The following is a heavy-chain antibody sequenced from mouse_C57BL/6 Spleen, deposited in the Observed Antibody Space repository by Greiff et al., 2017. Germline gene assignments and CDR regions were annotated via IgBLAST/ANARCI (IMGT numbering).Heavy chain of an antibody. Sequence: EVQLQESGPGLVKPSQSLSLTCSVTGYSITSGYYWNWIRQFPGNKLEWMGYISYDGSNNYNPSLKNRISITRDTSKNQFFLKLNSVTTEDTATYYGARGGDYGYDRFAYWGQGTLVTVSA. D-gene: IGHD2-2*01. V-gene: IGHV3-6*01. CDR3: ARGGDYGYDRFAY. J-gene: IGHJ3*01. CDR2: ISYDGSN. CDR1: GYSITSGYY.